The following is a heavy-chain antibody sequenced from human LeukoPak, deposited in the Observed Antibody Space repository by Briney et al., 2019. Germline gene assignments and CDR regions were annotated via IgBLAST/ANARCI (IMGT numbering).Heavy chain of an antibody. J-gene: IGHJ5*02. Sequence: SETLSLTCTVSGYSISSGYYWGWIRQPPGKGLEWIGSIYHSGSTYYNPSLKSRVTISVDTSKNQFSLQLSSVTAADTAVYYCARGHSGSGSPLGWFDPWGQGTLVTVSS. CDR2: IYHSGST. CDR1: GYSISSGYY. CDR3: ARGHSGSGSPLGWFDP. D-gene: IGHD3-10*01. V-gene: IGHV4-38-2*02.